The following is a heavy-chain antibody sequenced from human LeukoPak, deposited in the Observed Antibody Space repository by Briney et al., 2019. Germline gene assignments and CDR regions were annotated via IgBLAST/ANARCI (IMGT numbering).Heavy chain of an antibody. CDR1: GFKFRSYS. CDR2: ISTVNYI. V-gene: IGHV3-21*01. Sequence: GGSLRLSCAVSGFKFRSYSMNWVRQAPGKGLERVSSISTVNYILYGDSVKGRFTISRDNAKNSLYLQMSSLRAEDTAVYYCARIDSTGYLDAFDLWGQGTMVTVSS. J-gene: IGHJ3*01. CDR3: ARIDSTGYLDAFDL. D-gene: IGHD3-22*01.